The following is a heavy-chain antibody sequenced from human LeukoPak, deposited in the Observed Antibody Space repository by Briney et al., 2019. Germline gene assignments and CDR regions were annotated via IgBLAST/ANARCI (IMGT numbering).Heavy chain of an antibody. D-gene: IGHD1-14*01. CDR2: INPNSGGT. CDR1: GYTFTGYY. J-gene: IGHJ4*02. CDR3: ARVLYKLISLSFDY. V-gene: IGHV1-2*06. Sequence: GATVKVSCKASGYTFTGYYMHWVRQAPGQGLKWMGRINPNSGGTNYAQKFQGRVTMTRDTSISTAYMELSRLRSDDTAVYYCARVLYKLISLSFDYWGQGTLVTVSS.